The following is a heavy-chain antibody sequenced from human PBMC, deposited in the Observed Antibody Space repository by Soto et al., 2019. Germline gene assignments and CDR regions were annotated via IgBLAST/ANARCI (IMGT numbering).Heavy chain of an antibody. V-gene: IGHV4-4*02. D-gene: IGHD3-3*01. CDR2: IYHSGSI. CDR1: GGSISSSYW. Sequence: PSETLSLTCAVSGGSISSSYWWSWVRQPPGGGLEWIGEIYHSGSINYNPSLRSRITLLLDKSKNQFSLKLNSVTAADTALYFCATVESGYHNFDSWGQGTQVTVSS. J-gene: IGHJ4*02. CDR3: ATVESGYHNFDS.